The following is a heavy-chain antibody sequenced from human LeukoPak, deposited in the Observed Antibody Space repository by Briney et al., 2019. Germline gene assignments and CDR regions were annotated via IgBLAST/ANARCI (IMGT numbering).Heavy chain of an antibody. CDR1: GFTFSSYG. CDR3: ARGALRYSDY. CDR2: ISYDGSNK. Sequence: QPGRSLRLSCAASGFTFSSYGMHWVRQAPGKGLEWVAVISYDGSNKYYADSVKGRFTISRDNSKNTLYLQMNSLRAEDTAVYYCARGALRYSDYWGQGTLVTVSS. J-gene: IGHJ4*02. V-gene: IGHV3-30*03. D-gene: IGHD3-9*01.